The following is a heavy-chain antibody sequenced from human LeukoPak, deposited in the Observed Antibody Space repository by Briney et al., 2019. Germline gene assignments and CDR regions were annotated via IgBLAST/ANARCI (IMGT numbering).Heavy chain of an antibody. CDR1: GLIIRDNC. D-gene: IGHD6-13*01. Sequence: GGSLRLSCAASGLIIRDNCMSWVRQAPGKGLEWVSVIYSGGSTYYADSVKGRFIISRDNTKNTLSLQMKSLRAEDTAVYYCARAEKMAAARTDFFDFWGQGTRVTVSS. CDR2: IYSGGST. J-gene: IGHJ4*02. V-gene: IGHV3-53*01. CDR3: ARAEKMAAARTDFFDF.